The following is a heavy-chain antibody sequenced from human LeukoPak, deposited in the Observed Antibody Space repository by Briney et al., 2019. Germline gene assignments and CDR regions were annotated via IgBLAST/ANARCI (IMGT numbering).Heavy chain of an antibody. CDR2: IYTSGTT. J-gene: IGHJ4*02. V-gene: IGHV4-61*02. D-gene: IGHD5-24*01. CDR1: GGSISSGSDY. CDR3: AREFEGDGYVY. Sequence: SETLSLTCTVSGGSISSGSDYWGWIRQPAGKGLEWIALIYTSGTTNYNPSLKSRVTISVDTSKNQFSLKLSSVTAADTAVYYCAREFEGDGYVYWGQGTLVTVSS.